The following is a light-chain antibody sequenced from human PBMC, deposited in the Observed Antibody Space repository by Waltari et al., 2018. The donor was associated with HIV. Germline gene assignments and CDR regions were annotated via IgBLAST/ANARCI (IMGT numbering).Light chain of an antibody. V-gene: IGKV3-20*01. J-gene: IGKJ2*01. CDR3: QHYGSSAIYT. Sequence: EIVLTQSPGTLSLSPGERATLSCRASQSVSSIYLAWYLQKPGQAPRLLIYGASNRATGVPDRFSGSGSGTDFTLIISRLEPEDFAVYYCQHYGSSAIYTFGQGTKLEIK. CDR1: QSVSSIY. CDR2: GAS.